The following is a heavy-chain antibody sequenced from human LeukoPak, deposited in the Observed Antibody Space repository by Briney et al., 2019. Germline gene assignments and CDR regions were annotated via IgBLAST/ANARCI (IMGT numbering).Heavy chain of an antibody. D-gene: IGHD3-9*01. CDR2: ISGSGGST. CDR1: GFTFSSYA. CDR3: AKVGRAYYDIF. J-gene: IGHJ4*02. V-gene: IGHV3-23*01. Sequence: PGGSLRLSCAATGFTFSSYAMSWVRQAPGKGLEWVSAISGSGGSTYYADSVKGRFTISGDNSKNTLYLQMNSLRAEDTAVYYCAKVGRAYYDIFWGQGTLVTVSS.